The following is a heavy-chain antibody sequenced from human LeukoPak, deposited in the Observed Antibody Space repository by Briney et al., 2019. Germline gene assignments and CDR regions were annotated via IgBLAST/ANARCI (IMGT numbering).Heavy chain of an antibody. D-gene: IGHD2-21*02. Sequence: GASVKVSCKASGYTFTSYDINWVRQAPGQGLEWMGWMNPNSGNTGYAQKFQGRVTMTRNTSISTAYTELSSLRSEDTAVYYCAREYVVVTANYGMDVWGQGTTVTVSS. CDR3: AREYVVVTANYGMDV. J-gene: IGHJ6*02. CDR2: MNPNSGNT. V-gene: IGHV1-8*01. CDR1: GYTFTSYD.